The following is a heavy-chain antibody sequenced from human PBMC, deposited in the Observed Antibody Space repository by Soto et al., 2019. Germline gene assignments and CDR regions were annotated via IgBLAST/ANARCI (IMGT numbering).Heavy chain of an antibody. V-gene: IGHV4-39*07. Sequence: SETLSLTCSVSGGSISNNNYYWGWVRQPPGKGLEWIASISYSGTTYYNPSLKSRVTISVDTSKNQFSLKLSSVTAADTAVYYCARRWGRTFDYWGQGTLVTVSS. J-gene: IGHJ4*02. CDR3: ARRWGRTFDY. D-gene: IGHD7-27*01. CDR2: ISYSGTT. CDR1: GGSISNNNYY.